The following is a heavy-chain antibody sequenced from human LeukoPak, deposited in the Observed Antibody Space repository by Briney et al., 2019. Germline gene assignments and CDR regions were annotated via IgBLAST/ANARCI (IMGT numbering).Heavy chain of an antibody. Sequence: ASVKASCKASGYTFTGYYMHWVRQAPGQGLEWMGWINPNSGGTNYAQRFQGRVTMTRDTSISTAYMELSRLRSDDTAVYYCARGKQWLVGSFDYWGQGTLVTVSS. V-gene: IGHV1-2*02. D-gene: IGHD6-19*01. CDR3: ARGKQWLVGSFDY. CDR2: INPNSGGT. CDR1: GYTFTGYY. J-gene: IGHJ4*02.